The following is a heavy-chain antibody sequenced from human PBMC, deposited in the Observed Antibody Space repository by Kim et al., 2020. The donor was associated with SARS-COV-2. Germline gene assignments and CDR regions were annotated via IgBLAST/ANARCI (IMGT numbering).Heavy chain of an antibody. J-gene: IGHJ1*01. Sequence: SETLSLTCTVSGDSMSAEYWNWIRQSPGKGLEWIGYVYFRGTTSYNPSLKSRVTISIDMSKSQFSLKLNSVTAADTAVYYCARRETRDLFTSDWG. CDR1: GDSMSAEY. V-gene: IGHV4-59*08. CDR3: ARRETRDLFTSD. CDR2: VYFRGTT. D-gene: IGHD3-10*02.